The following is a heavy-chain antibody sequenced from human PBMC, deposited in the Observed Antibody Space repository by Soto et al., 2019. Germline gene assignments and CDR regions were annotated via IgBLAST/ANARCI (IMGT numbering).Heavy chain of an antibody. CDR1: GFTFSNAW. J-gene: IGHJ6*03. V-gene: IGHV3-15*01. CDR3: TTHYGSGSSYYYYYMDV. Sequence: GGSLRLSCAASGFTFSNAWMSWVRQAPGKGLEWVGRIKSKTDGGTTDYAAPVKGRFTISRDDSKNTLYLQMNSLKTEDTAVYYCTTHYGSGSSYYYYYMDVWGKGTTVTVSS. CDR2: IKSKTDGGTT. D-gene: IGHD3-10*01.